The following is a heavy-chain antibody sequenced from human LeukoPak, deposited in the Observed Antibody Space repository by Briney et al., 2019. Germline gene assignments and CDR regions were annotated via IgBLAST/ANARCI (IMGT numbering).Heavy chain of an antibody. CDR2: IRYDGSNK. Sequence: GGSLRLSCAASGFTFSIYGMHWVRQAPGKGLEWVAFIRYDGSNKYYADSVKGRFTISRDNSKNTLYLQMNSLRAEDTAVYYCAKDINYYDSSGSDYWGQGTLVTVSS. CDR1: GFTFSIYG. J-gene: IGHJ4*02. CDR3: AKDINYYDSSGSDY. D-gene: IGHD3-22*01. V-gene: IGHV3-30*02.